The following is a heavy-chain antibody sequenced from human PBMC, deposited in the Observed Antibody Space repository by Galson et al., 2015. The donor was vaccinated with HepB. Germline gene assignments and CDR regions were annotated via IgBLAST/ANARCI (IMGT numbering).Heavy chain of an antibody. CDR2: IYASGST. CDR3: AKVGSSHDVFDI. J-gene: IGHJ3*02. D-gene: IGHD1-26*01. CDR1: GGSISNYY. Sequence: ETLSLTCTVSGGSISNYYWSWIRQPAGKGLEWIGRIYASGSTNYNPSLKSRVTMSVDTSKNQFSLKLSSVTAADTAVYYCAKVGSSHDVFDIWGQGTMVTVSS. V-gene: IGHV4-4*07.